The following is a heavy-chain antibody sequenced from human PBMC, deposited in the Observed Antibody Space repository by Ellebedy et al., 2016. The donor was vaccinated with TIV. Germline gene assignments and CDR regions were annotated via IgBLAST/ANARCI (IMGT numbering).Heavy chain of an antibody. CDR2: IVVGSGNT. V-gene: IGHV1-58*02. D-gene: IGHD3-22*01. CDR1: GFTFTSSA. CDR3: AASYYYDSSGIPRPEYYFDY. J-gene: IGHJ4*02. Sequence: ASVKVSCKASGFTFTSSAMQWVRQARGQRLEWIGWIVVGSGNTNYAQKFQERVTITRDMSTSTAYMELSSLRSEDTAVYYCAASYYYDSSGIPRPEYYFDYWGQGTLVTVSS.